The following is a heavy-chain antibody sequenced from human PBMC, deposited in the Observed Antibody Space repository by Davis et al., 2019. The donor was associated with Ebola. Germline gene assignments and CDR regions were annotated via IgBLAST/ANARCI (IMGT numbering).Heavy chain of an antibody. CDR1: GFTFSTYS. V-gene: IGHV3-21*01. D-gene: IGHD3-16*01. CDR2: ISSDSDYI. J-gene: IGHJ6*02. Sequence: GESLKISCAASGFTFSTYSMSWVLHAPGKGLEWVSSISSDSDYIYYADSAKGRFTISRDNAKNSLYLQMNSLRAEDTAVYYCARDRPLDFFFGDYYGMDVWGQGTTVTVSS. CDR3: ARDRPLDFFFGDYYGMDV.